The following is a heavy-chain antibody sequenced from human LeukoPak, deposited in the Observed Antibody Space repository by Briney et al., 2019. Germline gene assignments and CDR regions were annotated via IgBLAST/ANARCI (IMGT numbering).Heavy chain of an antibody. J-gene: IGHJ6*03. CDR3: AREVPSGSYYTHYYYYYYMDV. D-gene: IGHD1-26*01. CDR1: GFTFSSYW. CDR2: IKQDGSEK. V-gene: IGHV3-7*01. Sequence: GGSLRLSCAASGFTFSSYWMSWVRQAPGKGLELVANIKQDGSEKYYVDSVKGRFTISRDNAKNSLYLQMNSLRAEDTAVYYCAREVPSGSYYTHYYYYYYMDVWGKGTTVTISS.